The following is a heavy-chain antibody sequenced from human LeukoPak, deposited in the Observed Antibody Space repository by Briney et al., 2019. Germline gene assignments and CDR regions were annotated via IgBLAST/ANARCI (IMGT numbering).Heavy chain of an antibody. J-gene: IGHJ3*02. CDR1: GFTFSSYW. D-gene: IGHD6-13*01. CDR2: INSDGSST. V-gene: IGHV3-74*01. Sequence: GGSLRLSCAASGFTFSSYWMHWVRQAPGKGLVWVSRINSDGSSTSYADSVKGRFTISRDNAKNTLYLQMSSLRAEDTAVYYCARAYSSWSVSGAFDIWGQGTMVTVSS. CDR3: ARAYSSWSVSGAFDI.